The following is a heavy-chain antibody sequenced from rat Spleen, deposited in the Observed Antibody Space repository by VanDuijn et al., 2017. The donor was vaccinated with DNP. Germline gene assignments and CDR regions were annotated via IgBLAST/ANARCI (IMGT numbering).Heavy chain of an antibody. CDR3: ARPYPTYYGSFFDY. CDR2: LNPGSGGT. CDR1: GYTFTTYY. J-gene: IGHJ2*01. V-gene: IGHV1-43*01. D-gene: IGHD1-6*01. Sequence: QVQLQQSGGELAKPGSSVQISCKASGYTFTTYYMSWIKQTAGQGLEYIGYLNPGSGGTNYNERFKGKATLTVDKSSSTAFMQLSSLTPDDSAVYYCARPYPTYYGSFFDYWGQGVMVTVSS.